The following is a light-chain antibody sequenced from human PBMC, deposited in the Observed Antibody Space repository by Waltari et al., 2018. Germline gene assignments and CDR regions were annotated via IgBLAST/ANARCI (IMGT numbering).Light chain of an antibody. CDR1: SHNIGGTD. CDR3: AAWDDSLSGGV. V-gene: IGLV1-47*01. J-gene: IGLJ2*01. Sequence: QSVLTQPPSASGTPGQSVTISCSGSSHNIGGTDAYWYQQLPGTAPRLRIYGNNQRPSGVPDRFSGSKSGTSASLAISGLRSEDEADYYCAAWDDSLSGGVFGGGTKLTVL. CDR2: GNN.